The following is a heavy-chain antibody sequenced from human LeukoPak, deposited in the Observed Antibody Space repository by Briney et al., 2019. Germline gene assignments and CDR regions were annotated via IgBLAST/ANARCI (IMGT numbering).Heavy chain of an antibody. D-gene: IGHD5-24*01. CDR3: ASLGDGYNFWRH. J-gene: IGHJ4*02. CDR2: IYSGGST. CDR1: GFTVSNNY. V-gene: IGHV3-53*01. Sequence: PGESLRLSCAASGFTVSNNYMSWVRQAPGKGLEWVSVIYSGGSTYYADCVKGRFTISRDSSRNTLFLQMNSLRAEDTAVYYCASLGDGYNFWRHWGQGTLVTVSS.